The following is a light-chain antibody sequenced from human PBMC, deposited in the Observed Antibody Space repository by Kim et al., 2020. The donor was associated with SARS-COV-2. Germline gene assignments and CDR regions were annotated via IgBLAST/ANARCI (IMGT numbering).Light chain of an antibody. J-gene: IGKJ1*01. CDR2: KAS. CDR1: QSFSTY. V-gene: IGKV1-5*03. CDR3: QQYNSYPWT. Sequence: DIQMTQSPSTLSASVGDRVTITCRASQSFSTYLAWYQQKPGKAPKLLIYKASSLESGVPSRFSGSGSGTEFTLTISSLQPDDFATYYCQQYNSYPWTFGQGTKVDIK.